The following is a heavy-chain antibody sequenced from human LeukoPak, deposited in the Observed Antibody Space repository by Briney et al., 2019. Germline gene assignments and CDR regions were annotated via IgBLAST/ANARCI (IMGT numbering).Heavy chain of an antibody. J-gene: IGHJ4*02. D-gene: IGHD2-15*01. Sequence: PSETQSLTCTVSGGSISSGDYYWSWIRQPPGKGLEWIGYIYYSGSTYYNPSLKSRVTISVDTSKNQFSLKLSSVTAADTAVYYCAREGPAPVGFDYWGQGTLVTVSS. CDR3: AREGPAPVGFDY. CDR2: IYYSGST. V-gene: IGHV4-30-4*01. CDR1: GGSISSGDYY.